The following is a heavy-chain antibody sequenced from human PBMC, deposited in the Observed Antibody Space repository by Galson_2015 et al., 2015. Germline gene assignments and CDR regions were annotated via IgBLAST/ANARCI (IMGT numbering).Heavy chain of an antibody. CDR1: GFTFSSYG. J-gene: IGHJ4*02. CDR3: ARALDSSGWSDY. CDR2: IWYDGSNK. V-gene: IGHV3-33*01. D-gene: IGHD6-19*01. Sequence: SLRLSCAASGFTFSSYGMHWVRQAPGKGLEWVAVIWYDGSNKYYADSVKGRFTISRDNSKNTLYLQMNSLRAEDTAVYYCARALDSSGWSDYWGQGTLVTVSS.